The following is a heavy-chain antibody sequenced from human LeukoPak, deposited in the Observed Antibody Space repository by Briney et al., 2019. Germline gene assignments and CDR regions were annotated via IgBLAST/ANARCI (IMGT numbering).Heavy chain of an antibody. V-gene: IGHV1-24*01. D-gene: IGHD3-16*02. CDR2: FDPEDGET. CDR3: AMGDYVWGSYRALFDY. J-gene: IGHJ4*02. Sequence: ASVKVSCEVSGYTLTELSMHWVRQAPGKGLEWMGGFDPEDGETIYAQKFQGRVTMTEDTSTDTAYMELSSLRSEDTAVYYCAMGDYVWGSYRALFDYWGQGTLVTVSS. CDR1: GYTLTELS.